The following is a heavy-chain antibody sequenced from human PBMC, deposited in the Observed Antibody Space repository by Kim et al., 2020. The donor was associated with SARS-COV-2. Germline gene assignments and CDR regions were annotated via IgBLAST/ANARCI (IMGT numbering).Heavy chain of an antibody. J-gene: IGHJ4*02. V-gene: IGHV4-39*01. D-gene: IGHD3-9*01. CDR2: IYYSGRT. CDR3: ARGPDILTGYPLDY. CDR1: GGSISSSSYY. Sequence: SETLSLTCTVSGGSISSSSYYWGWIRQPPGKGLEWIVSIYYSGRTYYNPSLKGRVTISGDTSNNQFSLKLSSVTAADTAVYYCARGPDILTGYPLDYWGQGTLVTVSS.